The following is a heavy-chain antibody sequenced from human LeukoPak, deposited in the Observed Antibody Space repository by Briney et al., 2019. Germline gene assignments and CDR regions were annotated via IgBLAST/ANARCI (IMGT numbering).Heavy chain of an antibody. CDR1: GFTFSSYA. J-gene: IGHJ4*02. Sequence: TGGSLRLCCAASGFTFSSYAMHWVRQAPGKGLEWVAVISYDGSNKYYADSVKGRSTISRDNSKNTLYLQMNSLRAEDTAVYYCARDLIGGSTDYWGQGTLVTVSS. CDR3: ARDLIGGSTDY. V-gene: IGHV3-30*01. D-gene: IGHD3-10*01. CDR2: ISYDGSNK.